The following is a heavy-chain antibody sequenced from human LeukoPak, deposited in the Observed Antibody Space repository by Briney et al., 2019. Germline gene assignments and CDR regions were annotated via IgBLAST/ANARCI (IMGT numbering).Heavy chain of an antibody. CDR2: IYHSGST. J-gene: IGHJ4*02. CDR1: GYSISSGYY. Sequence: SETLSLTCTVSGYSISSGYYWGWIRQPPGKGLEWIGSIYHSGSTYYNPSLKSRVTKSVDTSKNQFSLKLSSVTAADTAVYYCASGGGYYDSSGYPSIDYWGQGTLVTVSS. V-gene: IGHV4-38-2*02. CDR3: ASGGGYYDSSGYPSIDY. D-gene: IGHD3-22*01.